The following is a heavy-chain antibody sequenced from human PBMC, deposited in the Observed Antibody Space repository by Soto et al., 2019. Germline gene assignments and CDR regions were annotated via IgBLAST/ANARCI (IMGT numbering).Heavy chain of an antibody. V-gene: IGHV1-69*01. Sequence: QERLVQSGAEVRKPGSSVKVSCKVTGGTSTRYAINWVRQAPGQGLEWMGGIIPIFGTTNYAQKFQGRVTITADESTKTAYMELSTLRSEDTAVYYCARLHSHGTYGMDVWGQGTTVTVSS. CDR2: IIPIFGTT. CDR3: ARLHSHGTYGMDV. J-gene: IGHJ6*02. D-gene: IGHD5-18*01. CDR1: GGTSTRYA.